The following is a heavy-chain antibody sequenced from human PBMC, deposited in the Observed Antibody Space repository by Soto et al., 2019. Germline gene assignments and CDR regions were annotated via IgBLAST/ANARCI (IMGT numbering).Heavy chain of an antibody. D-gene: IGHD7-27*01. CDR2: ISGSSSGT. Sequence: GGSLRLPCEASGFNFCAYAMSWVRQAPGKGLEWVSGISGSSSGTYYTDSVKGRFTISRDNSKNTVYLQLNSLRGEDTAVYYCAKDLSEHFWGYFDAMDVWGQGTAVNVAS. CDR3: AKDLSEHFWGYFDAMDV. J-gene: IGHJ6*02. V-gene: IGHV3-23*01. CDR1: GFNFCAYA.